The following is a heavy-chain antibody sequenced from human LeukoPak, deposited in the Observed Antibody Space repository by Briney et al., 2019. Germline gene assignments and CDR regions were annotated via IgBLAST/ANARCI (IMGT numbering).Heavy chain of an antibody. CDR1: GYSFTGYY. CDR2: INPNSGGT. J-gene: IGHJ4*02. Sequence: ASVKVSCKASGYSFTGYYIHWVRQAPGQGLEWMGWINPNSGGTNYAQNFQGRVTMTRDTSITTAYMELSSLRSDDTAVYSCATGYYNSGLRYWGQGTLVTVSS. D-gene: IGHD3-22*01. CDR3: ATGYYNSGLRY. V-gene: IGHV1-2*02.